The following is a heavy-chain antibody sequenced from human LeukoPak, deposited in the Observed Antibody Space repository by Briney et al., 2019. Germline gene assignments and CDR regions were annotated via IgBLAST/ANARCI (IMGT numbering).Heavy chain of an antibody. CDR1: GYAFTSYG. CDR2: ISAYNGNT. D-gene: IGHD6-6*01. J-gene: IGHJ4*02. V-gene: IGHV1-18*01. CDR3: ARERSYSSFRPVLDY. Sequence: ASVKVSYKASGYAFTSYGISWLRQAPGQGLEWMGWISAYNGNTNYAQKLQGRVTMTTDTSTSTAYMELRSLRSDDTAVYYCARERSYSSFRPVLDYWGQGTLVTVSS.